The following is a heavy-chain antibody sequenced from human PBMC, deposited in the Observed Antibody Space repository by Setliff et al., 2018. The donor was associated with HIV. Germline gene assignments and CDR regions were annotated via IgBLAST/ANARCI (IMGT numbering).Heavy chain of an antibody. Sequence: SETLSLTCAVSGYSISSGYYLGWSRQPPGKGQEWIGDIYHSGTTYYNPPLKSRVTISGDTAKNQFSLKLSSVTAADTAVYYWAREVVVGATGGMDVWGQGTTVTVSS. CDR1: GYSISSGYY. J-gene: IGHJ6*02. CDR3: AREVVVGATGGMDV. D-gene: IGHD1-26*01. CDR2: IYHSGTT. V-gene: IGHV4-38-2*02.